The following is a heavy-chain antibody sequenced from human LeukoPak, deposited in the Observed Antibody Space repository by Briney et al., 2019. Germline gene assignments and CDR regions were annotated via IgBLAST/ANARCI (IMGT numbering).Heavy chain of an antibody. CDR3: ARGGDIVVVVAATLDY. CDR1: GYTFTGYC. V-gene: IGHV1-2*04. CDR2: INPNSGGT. Sequence: ASVKVSCKASGYTFTGYCMHWVRQAPGQGLEWMGWINPNSGGTNYAQKFQGWVTMTRDTSISTAYMELSRLRSDDTAVYYCARGGDIVVVVAATLDYWGQGTPVTVSS. J-gene: IGHJ4*02. D-gene: IGHD2-15*01.